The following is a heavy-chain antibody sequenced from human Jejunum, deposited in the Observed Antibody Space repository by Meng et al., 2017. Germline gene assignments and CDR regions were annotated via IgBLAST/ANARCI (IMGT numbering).Heavy chain of an antibody. CDR3: ARSLWFRGRLFSPGEFDP. V-gene: IGHV5-51*01. CDR2: INPRDSDS. D-gene: IGHD3-10*01. J-gene: IGHJ5*02. CDR1: GISLTSYW. Sequence: KVSCQGSGISLTSYWIGWVRQLPGKGLEWIGIINPRDSDSKYSPSFQGHVTIPADMSTHTAYLQWTSMQASETAMYYCARSLWFRGRLFSPGEFDPWGQGTLVTVSS.